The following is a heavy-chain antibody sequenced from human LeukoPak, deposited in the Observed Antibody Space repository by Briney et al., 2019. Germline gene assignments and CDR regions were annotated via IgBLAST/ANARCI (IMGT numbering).Heavy chain of an antibody. D-gene: IGHD6-6*01. CDR3: ARAWGEDIAARPYYFDY. Sequence: ASVKVSCKASGYTFSNYAISWVRQTPGQGLEWMGWISAYNGNTNYAPKLQGRVTMTTDTFTSAAYMELRSLRSDDTAVYYCARAWGEDIAARPYYFDYWGQGSLVTVSS. CDR2: ISAYNGNT. J-gene: IGHJ4*02. CDR1: GYTFSNYA. V-gene: IGHV1-18*01.